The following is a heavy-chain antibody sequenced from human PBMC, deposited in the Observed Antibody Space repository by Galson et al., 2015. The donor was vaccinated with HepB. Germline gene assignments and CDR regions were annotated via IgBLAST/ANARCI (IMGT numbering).Heavy chain of an antibody. D-gene: IGHD6-19*01. J-gene: IGHJ4*02. CDR2: IYYSGST. CDR1: GGSISSGGYS. Sequence: TLSLTCAVSGGSISSGGYSWSWIRQPPGKGLEWIGYIYYSGSTYYNPSLKSRVTISVDTSKNQFSLKLSSVTAADTAVYYCASALIAVAEIDYWGQGTLVTVSS. V-gene: IGHV4-30-4*07. CDR3: ASALIAVAEIDY.